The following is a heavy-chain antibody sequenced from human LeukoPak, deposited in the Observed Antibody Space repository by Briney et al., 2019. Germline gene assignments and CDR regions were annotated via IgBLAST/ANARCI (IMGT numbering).Heavy chain of an antibody. J-gene: IGHJ5*02. CDR1: GTSISSYY. D-gene: IGHD2-2*01. V-gene: IGHV4-4*07. CDR2: IYTSGST. Sequence: SETLSLTCTVSGTSISSYYWSWIRQPAGKGLEWIGRIYTSGSTNYNPSLKSRVTMSVDASKNQFSLKLRSVTAAETAVYYCARIVVPAATVLGCWFDPWGQGTLVTVSS. CDR3: ARIVVPAATVLGCWFDP.